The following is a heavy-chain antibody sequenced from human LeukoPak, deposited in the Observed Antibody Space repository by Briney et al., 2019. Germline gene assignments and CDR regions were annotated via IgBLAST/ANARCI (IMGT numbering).Heavy chain of an antibody. CDR1: GYTFTDYY. D-gene: IGHD6-19*01. Sequence: EASVKVSCEASGYTFTDYYMHWVRQAPGQGLEWMGWINPNSGGTNFAQKFQGRVTMTRDMSISTAYMELSRVRSDDTAVYYCARRTVAGTGAEYWGQGTLVTVSS. V-gene: IGHV1-2*02. CDR3: ARRTVAGTGAEY. J-gene: IGHJ4*02. CDR2: INPNSGGT.